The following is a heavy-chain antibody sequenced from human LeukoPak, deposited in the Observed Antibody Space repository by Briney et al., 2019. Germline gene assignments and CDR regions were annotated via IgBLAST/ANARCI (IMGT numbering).Heavy chain of an antibody. D-gene: IGHD3-3*01. CDR2: IYTSGST. Sequence: SETLSLTCTVSGGSISSGSYYWSWIRQPAGKGLEWIGRIYTSGSTNYNPSLKSRVTISVDTSKNQFSLKLSSVTAADTAVYYCAANDFWSGKFNYWGQGTLVTVSS. J-gene: IGHJ4*02. CDR1: GGSISSGSYY. CDR3: AANDFWSGKFNY. V-gene: IGHV4-61*02.